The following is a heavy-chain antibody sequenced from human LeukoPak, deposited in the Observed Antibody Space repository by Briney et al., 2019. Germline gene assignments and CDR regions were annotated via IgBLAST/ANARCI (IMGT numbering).Heavy chain of an antibody. CDR2: ISGSGGST. CDR3: AKVGCSGGSCYSSRYYYYGMDV. Sequence: GGSLRLSCAASGFTFSSYAMSWVRQAPGKGLEWVSAISGSGGSTYYADSVKGRFTISRDNSKNTLYLQMNSLGAEDTAVYYCAKVGCSGGSCYSSRYYYYGMDVWGQGTTVTVSS. D-gene: IGHD2-15*01. CDR1: GFTFSSYA. V-gene: IGHV3-23*01. J-gene: IGHJ6*02.